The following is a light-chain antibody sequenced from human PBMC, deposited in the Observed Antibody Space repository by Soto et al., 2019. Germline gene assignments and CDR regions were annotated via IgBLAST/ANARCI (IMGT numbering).Light chain of an antibody. CDR2: AAS. CDR3: QQLNSYPFLT. CDR1: QGISSY. V-gene: IGKV1-9*01. Sequence: DIQLTQSPSFLSASVGDRVTITCRASQGISSYLAWYQQKPGKAPKLLIYAASTLQSGVPSRFSGSGSGTEFTLTTSRRQPEDFATYYCQQLNSYPFLTFGGGTKGEIK. J-gene: IGKJ4*01.